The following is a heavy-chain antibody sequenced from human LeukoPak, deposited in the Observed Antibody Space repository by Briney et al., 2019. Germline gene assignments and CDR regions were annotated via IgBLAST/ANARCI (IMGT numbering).Heavy chain of an antibody. Sequence: PGGSLRLSCAASGFTFSSYAMHWVRQAPGKGLEWVAVISYDGSNKYYADSVKGRFTISRDNSKNTLYLQVNSLRAEDTAVYYCARDICSSTSCRFDYWGQGTLVTVSS. CDR2: ISYDGSNK. J-gene: IGHJ4*02. CDR1: GFTFSSYA. V-gene: IGHV3-30*01. D-gene: IGHD2-2*01. CDR3: ARDICSSTSCRFDY.